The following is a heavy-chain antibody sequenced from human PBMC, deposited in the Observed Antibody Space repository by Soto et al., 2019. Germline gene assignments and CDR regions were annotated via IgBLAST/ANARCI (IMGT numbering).Heavy chain of an antibody. J-gene: IGHJ6*02. V-gene: IGHV4-59*01. CDR2: IYYSGST. D-gene: IGHD2-15*01. CDR3: ARAESCSGGSCYHYGMDV. Sequence: PSETLSLTCTVSGGSISSYYWSWIRQPPGKGLEWIGYIYYSGSTNYNPSLKSRVTISVDTSKNQFSLKLSSVTAADTAVYYCARAESCSGGSCYHYGMDVWGQGTTVTVSS. CDR1: GGSISSYY.